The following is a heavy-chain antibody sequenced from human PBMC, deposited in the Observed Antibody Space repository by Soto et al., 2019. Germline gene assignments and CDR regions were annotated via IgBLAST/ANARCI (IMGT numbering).Heavy chain of an antibody. CDR2: VNPSGGST. CDR1: GYTNTIYY. J-gene: IGHJ5*02. V-gene: IGHV1-46*01. CDR3: ARDPLSIFGVAHLPRGWFDP. D-gene: IGHD3-3*01. Sequence: GASVNVSCKTSGYTNTIYYMHWVRQAPGQGLEWMGIVNPSGGSTSYAQKFQGRVTMTRDTSTSTVYMELSSLRSEDTAVYYCARDPLSIFGVAHLPRGWFDPWGQGTLVTVSS.